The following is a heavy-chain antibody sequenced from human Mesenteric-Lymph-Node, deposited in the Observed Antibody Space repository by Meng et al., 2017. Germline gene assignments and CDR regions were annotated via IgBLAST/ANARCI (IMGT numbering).Heavy chain of an antibody. CDR3: ARDHPRITIKPYGMDV. CDR1: GYTFTSYY. D-gene: IGHD3-3*02. V-gene: IGHV1-46*01. CDR2: INPSGGST. J-gene: IGHJ6*02. Sequence: ASVKVSCKASGYTFTSYYMHWVRQAPGQGLEWMGIINPSGGSTSYAQKFQGRVTMTTDTSTSTAYMELRSLRSDDTAVYYCARDHPRITIKPYGMDVWGQGTTVTVSS.